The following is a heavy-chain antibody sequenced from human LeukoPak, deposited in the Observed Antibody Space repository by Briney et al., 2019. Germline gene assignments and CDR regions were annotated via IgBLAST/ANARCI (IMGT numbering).Heavy chain of an antibody. CDR1: GYTFTSYY. J-gene: IGHJ5*02. V-gene: IGHV1-69*13. CDR3: ARVTHTELSTWFDP. CDR2: IIPIFGAA. D-gene: IGHD5-18*01. Sequence: SVKVSCKASGYTFTSYYMHWVRQAPGQGREWMGGIIPIFGAATYAQKFHGRVTITADESTSTAYMELSSLRSEDTAVYYCARVTHTELSTWFDPWGQGTLVTVSS.